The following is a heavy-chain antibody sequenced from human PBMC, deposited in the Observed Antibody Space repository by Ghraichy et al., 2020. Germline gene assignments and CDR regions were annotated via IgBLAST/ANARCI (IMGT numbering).Heavy chain of an antibody. V-gene: IGHV4-31*03. CDR3: ARGGDTATPNWFDP. Sequence: SETLSLTCTVSGGSISSGGYYWSWIRQHPGKGLEWIGYIYYSGSTYYNPSLKSRVTISVDTSKNQFSLKLSSVTAADTAVYYCARGGDTATPNWFDPWGQGTLVTVSS. CDR2: IYYSGST. J-gene: IGHJ5*02. D-gene: IGHD5-18*01. CDR1: GGSISSGGYY.